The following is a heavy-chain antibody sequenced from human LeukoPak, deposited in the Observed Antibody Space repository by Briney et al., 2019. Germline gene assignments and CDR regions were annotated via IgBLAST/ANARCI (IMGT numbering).Heavy chain of an antibody. D-gene: IGHD3-9*01. J-gene: IGHJ4*02. CDR3: ARERRDYDTLRGHYGGYEYEI. CDR1: GDSLSVYY. V-gene: IGHV4-4*07. CDR2: IYTTGSP. Sequence: PSETLSLTCTVSGDSLSVYYWGWIRQSAGMGPEWIGRIYTTGSPDYNPSLRSRVTLSLDMSKHQVSLKLTSVTAADTAVYYCARERRDYDTLRGHYGGYEYEIWGQGTLVTVSS.